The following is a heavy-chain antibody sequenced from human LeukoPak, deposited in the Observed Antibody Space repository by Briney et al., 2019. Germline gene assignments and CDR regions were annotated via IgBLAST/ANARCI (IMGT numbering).Heavy chain of an antibody. Sequence: GGSLSLSCAALGFATPDHHMNWARQAPGKGMGWVGRSQTTKPNSCTTEYAASVKGRFTISRDDSKNSLYLQLNSLKTEDTAVYYCVRVVTTSSGWYHFDNWGQGTLVTVSS. CDR3: VRVVTTSSGWYHFDN. D-gene: IGHD6-13*01. J-gene: IGHJ4*02. V-gene: IGHV3-72*01. CDR1: GFATPDHH. CDR2: SQTTKPNSCTT.